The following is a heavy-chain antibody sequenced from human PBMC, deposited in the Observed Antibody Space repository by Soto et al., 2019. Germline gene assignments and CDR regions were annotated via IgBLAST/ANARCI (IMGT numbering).Heavy chain of an antibody. V-gene: IGHV3-23*01. CDR3: AKDGIAVAGKHYYYMDV. CDR2: ISGSGGST. D-gene: IGHD6-19*01. CDR1: GFTFSSYA. J-gene: IGHJ6*03. Sequence: GGSLRLSCAASGFTFSSYAMSWVRQAPGKGLEWVSAISGSGGSTYYADSVKGRFTISRDNSKNTLYLQMNSLRAEDTAVYYCAKDGIAVAGKHYYYMDVWGKGTTVTVSS.